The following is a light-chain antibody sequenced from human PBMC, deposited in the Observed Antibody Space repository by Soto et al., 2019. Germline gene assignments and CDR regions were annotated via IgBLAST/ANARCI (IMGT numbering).Light chain of an antibody. V-gene: IGLV2-14*03. CDR2: EVS. J-gene: IGLJ3*02. Sequence: QSALTQPASVSGSPGQSITISCTGTSSDIGGYNTVSWFQQHPGKAPKLMIYEVSNRPLGVSDRFSASKSGNTASLTISGLQAEDEADYYCGSYSSTFTGVFGGGTQLTVL. CDR1: SSDIGGYNT. CDR3: GSYSSTFTGV.